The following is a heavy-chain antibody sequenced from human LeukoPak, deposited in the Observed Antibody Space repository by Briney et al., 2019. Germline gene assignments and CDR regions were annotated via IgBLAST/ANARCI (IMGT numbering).Heavy chain of an antibody. CDR2: ISSSSYI. J-gene: IGHJ4*02. Sequence: PGGSLRLSCAASGFTFSSYSMNWVRQAPGKGLEWVSSISSSSYIYYADSVKGRFTISRDNAKNSLYLQMNSLRAEDTAVYYCARTLRGPDKRYFDYWGQGTLVTVSS. V-gene: IGHV3-21*01. CDR1: GFTFSSYS. CDR3: ARTLRGPDKRYFDY. D-gene: IGHD4-17*01.